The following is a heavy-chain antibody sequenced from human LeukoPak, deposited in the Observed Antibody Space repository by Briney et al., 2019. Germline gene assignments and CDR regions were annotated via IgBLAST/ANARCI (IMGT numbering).Heavy chain of an antibody. CDR2: VRSKAYGGAT. Sequence: GGPLRLSCTVSGFAFGDYGMSWFRQAPGKGLEWVGFVRSKAYGGATEYAASVKGRFTISRDDSKSIAYLQMNSLKTEDTAVYYCTRATYCSSTSCFGYNWFDPWGQGTLVTVSS. J-gene: IGHJ5*02. CDR3: TRATYCSSTSCFGYNWFDP. CDR1: GFAFGDYG. V-gene: IGHV3-49*03. D-gene: IGHD2-2*01.